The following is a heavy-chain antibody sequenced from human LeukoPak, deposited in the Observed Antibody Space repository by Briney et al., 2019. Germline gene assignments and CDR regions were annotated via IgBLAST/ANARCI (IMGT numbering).Heavy chain of an antibody. Sequence: PGGSLRLSCAASGFTFSSYSMNWVRQAPGKGLEWVSSISSSSSYIYYADSVKGRFTISRDNAKNSLYLQMNSLRAGDTAVYYCAREVTTAPGNAFDIWGQGTMVTVSS. CDR3: AREVTTAPGNAFDI. V-gene: IGHV3-21*01. CDR2: ISSSSSYI. J-gene: IGHJ3*02. D-gene: IGHD4-17*01. CDR1: GFTFSSYS.